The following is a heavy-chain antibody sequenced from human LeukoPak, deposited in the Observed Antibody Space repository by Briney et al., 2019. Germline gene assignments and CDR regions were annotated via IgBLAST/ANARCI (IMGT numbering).Heavy chain of an antibody. V-gene: IGHV3-30-3*01. Sequence: GRSLRLSHASSGFTFTSYAVHWVRQAPSKGLEWVTVISYDGSIEYYADSVKGRFTISRDNSKNTLYLQMNSLRPEDTAVYYCAREAAHYCDTSGYSKSPWFDPWGQGTLVTVSS. CDR3: AREAAHYCDTSGYSKSPWFDP. D-gene: IGHD3-22*01. CDR1: GFTFTSYA. CDR2: ISYDGSIE. J-gene: IGHJ5*02.